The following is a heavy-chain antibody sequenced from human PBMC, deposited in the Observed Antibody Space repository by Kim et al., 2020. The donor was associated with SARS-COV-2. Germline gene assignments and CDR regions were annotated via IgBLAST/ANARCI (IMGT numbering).Heavy chain of an antibody. J-gene: IGHJ6*01. CDR3: ARDPLDSNGYIYYGMVA. V-gene: IGHV3-48*04. CDR2: ISADSSVI. Sequence: GGSLRLSCAASGFIFSRYDMNWVRQAPGKGLEWVSYISADSSVIHYADSVKGRFTISRDNAKNSLFLQMNSLRAEDTSLYYFARDPLDSNGYIYYGMVA. CDR1: GFIFSRYD. D-gene: IGHD3-22*01.